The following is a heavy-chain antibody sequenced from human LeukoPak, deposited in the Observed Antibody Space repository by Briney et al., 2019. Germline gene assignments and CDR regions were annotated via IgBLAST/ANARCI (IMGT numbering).Heavy chain of an antibody. Sequence: GASVKVSCKVSGYTFIGYYIHWVRQAPGQGLEWMGWINPNSGATNYAQKFQGRVTMTRDRSISTAYMELNWLTSDDTAVYYCARDIVVVPAARGPDAFDIWGQGTMVTVSS. D-gene: IGHD2-2*01. CDR1: GYTFIGYY. V-gene: IGHV1-2*02. CDR2: INPNSGAT. CDR3: ARDIVVVPAARGPDAFDI. J-gene: IGHJ3*02.